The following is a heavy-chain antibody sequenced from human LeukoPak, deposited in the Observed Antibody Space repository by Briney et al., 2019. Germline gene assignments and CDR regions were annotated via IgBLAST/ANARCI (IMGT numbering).Heavy chain of an antibody. CDR3: ARDSSIYYFDY. CDR1: GFTFSSYA. CDR2: ISYDGSNK. D-gene: IGHD6-19*01. J-gene: IGHJ4*02. V-gene: IGHV3-30-3*01. Sequence: PGRSLRLSCAASGFTFSSYAMHWVRQAPGKGLEWVAVISYDGSNKYYADSVKGRFTISRDNSKNTLYLQMNSLRAEDTAVYYCARDSSIYYFDYWGQGTLVTVSS.